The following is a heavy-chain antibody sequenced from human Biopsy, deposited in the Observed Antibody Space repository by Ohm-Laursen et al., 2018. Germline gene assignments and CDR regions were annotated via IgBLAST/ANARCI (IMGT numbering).Heavy chain of an antibody. CDR2: INIGGSTT. CDR3: ARDIYCITNWRAFDM. CDR1: GFSFSSYW. V-gene: IGHV3-74*01. Sequence: SLRLSCAASGFSFSSYWMHWVRQGPGKGLVWVSRINIGGSTTRYADSVKGRFTIPRDNAKNTLYLQMNSLGVEDSAVYYCARDIYCITNWRAFDMWGQGTMVTVAS. J-gene: IGHJ3*02. D-gene: IGHD1-1*01.